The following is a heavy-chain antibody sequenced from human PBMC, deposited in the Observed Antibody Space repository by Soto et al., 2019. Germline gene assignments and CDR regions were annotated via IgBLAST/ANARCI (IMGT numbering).Heavy chain of an antibody. CDR2: ISPNGDGT. Sequence: EVQLVESGGGLVQPGGSLRLSCAASGFTFSNYWMHWVRQAPGKGLEYVSSISPNGDGTSYANSVKGRFTISRDNSKNALYLQMGSRRAEDVAGYCWARDGNSGWTCDCWGQGTLVTVSS. CDR1: GFTFSNYW. CDR3: ARDGNSGWTCDC. V-gene: IGHV3-64*01. J-gene: IGHJ4*02. D-gene: IGHD6-19*01.